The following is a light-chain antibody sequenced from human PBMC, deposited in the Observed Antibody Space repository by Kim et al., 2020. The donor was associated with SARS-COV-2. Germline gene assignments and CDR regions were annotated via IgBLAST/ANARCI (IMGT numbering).Light chain of an antibody. CDR1: QDIRND. CDR3: LQHNTCPIT. CDR2: GAS. J-gene: IGKJ5*01. Sequence: ASVGDRVTITCRARQDIRNDLGWYQQNPGRAPKRLIYGASSLQRGVPSRFSGSGSGTEFTLTISSLQPEDFATYFCLQHNTCPITFGQGTRLAIK. V-gene: IGKV1-17*01.